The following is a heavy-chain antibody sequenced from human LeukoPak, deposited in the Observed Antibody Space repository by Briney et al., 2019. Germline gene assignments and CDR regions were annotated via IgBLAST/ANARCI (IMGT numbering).Heavy chain of an antibody. D-gene: IGHD2-15*01. CDR1: GGSVNNNAYY. CDR2: VYYSGNT. Sequence: PSETLSLTCTVSGGSVNNNAYYWGWVRQPPGKGLEYIGNVYYSGNTYYNSSLKSRVTISVDTSKNQFLLKLSSVTAADTAEYYCARHENIVVVVAATWFDNWGQGTLVTVSS. J-gene: IGHJ4*02. V-gene: IGHV4-39*01. CDR3: ARHENIVVVVAATWFDN.